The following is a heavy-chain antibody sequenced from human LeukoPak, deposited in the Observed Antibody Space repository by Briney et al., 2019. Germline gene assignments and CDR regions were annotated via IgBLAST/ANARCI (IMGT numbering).Heavy chain of an antibody. CDR3: ARDLFYCSSTSCRSRWFDP. D-gene: IGHD2-2*01. V-gene: IGHV1-2*02. J-gene: IGHJ5*02. CDR2: INPNSGGT. Sequence: ASVKVSCKASGYTFTGYYMHWVRQVPGQGLEWMGWINPNSGGTNYAQKFQGRVTMTRDTSISTAYMELSRLRSDDTAVYYCARDLFYCSSTSCRSRWFDPWGQGTLVTVSS. CDR1: GYTFTGYY.